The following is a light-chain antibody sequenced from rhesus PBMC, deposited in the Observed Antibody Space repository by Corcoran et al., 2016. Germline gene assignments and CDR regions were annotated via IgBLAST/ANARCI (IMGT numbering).Light chain of an antibody. CDR3: QQRNSYPLT. Sequence: DIQLTQSPSSLSASVGDRVTITCRASQGIRSYLAWYQLKSWTAPNLLIYGASNLQSGVPSMFSGSGTGTDLTLTISSLQPEDSAAYYCQQRNSYPLTFGGGTKVEIK. J-gene: IGKJ4*01. CDR2: GAS. V-gene: IGKV1-38*01. CDR1: QGIRSY.